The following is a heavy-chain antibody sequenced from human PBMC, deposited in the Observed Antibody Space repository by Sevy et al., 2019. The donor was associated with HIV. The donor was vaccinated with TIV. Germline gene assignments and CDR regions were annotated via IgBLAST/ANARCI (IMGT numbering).Heavy chain of an antibody. J-gene: IGHJ6*02. V-gene: IGHV3-23*01. D-gene: IGHD5-12*01. Sequence: GGSLRLSCAASGFTFSNYAMNWVRQAPGKGLEWVSGISGSGGSGDKTNYADSVKGRFTISRDNAKNSLYLQMNSLRAEDTAVYYCARACDSGCYHYYGMDVWGQGTTVTVSS. CDR2: ISGSGGSGDKT. CDR1: GFTFSNYA. CDR3: ARACDSGCYHYYGMDV.